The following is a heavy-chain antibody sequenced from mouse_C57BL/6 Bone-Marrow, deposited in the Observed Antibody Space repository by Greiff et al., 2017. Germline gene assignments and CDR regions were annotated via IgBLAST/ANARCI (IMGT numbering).Heavy chain of an antibody. CDR1: GFTFSDYG. V-gene: IGHV5-17*01. J-gene: IGHJ2*01. CDR2: ISSGSSTI. D-gene: IGHD1-1*01. Sequence: DVMLVESGGGLVKPGGSLKLSCAASGFTFSDYGMHWVRQAPEKGLEWVAYISSGSSTIYYADTVKGRFTISRDNAKNTLFLQMTSLRSEDTAMYYCAREYYGSLDYWGQGTTLTVSS. CDR3: AREYYGSLDY.